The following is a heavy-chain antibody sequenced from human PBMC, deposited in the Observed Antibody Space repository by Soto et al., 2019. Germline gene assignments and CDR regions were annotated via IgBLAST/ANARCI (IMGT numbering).Heavy chain of an antibody. CDR1: GYTFTRYT. CDR2: INPDNGNT. D-gene: IGHD2-15*01. CDR3: ARGIATGQLDP. Sequence: ASVKVSCKASGYTFTRYTMNWVRQAPGQRLEWMGWINPDNGNTKSSQKFQDRVIITRDTSASTAYMDPSSLRPEDTAVYYCARGIATGQLDPWGQGTRVTVSS. J-gene: IGHJ5*02. V-gene: IGHV1-3*01.